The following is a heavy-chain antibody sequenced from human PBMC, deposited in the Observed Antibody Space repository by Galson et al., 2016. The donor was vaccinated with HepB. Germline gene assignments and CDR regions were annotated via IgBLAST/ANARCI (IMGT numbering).Heavy chain of an antibody. V-gene: IGHV2-26*01. Sequence: PALVKPTQTLMLTCTVSGFSLSNARMGVSWVRQPPGKALEWLAHIFSNDEKFYRISLKSRHTISKDTSKGQVVPTMTTLDPVDTATYFCARIRLSYYDFWSVYDPTFDSWGQGTLVTVSS. CDR2: IFSNDEK. J-gene: IGHJ5*01. D-gene: IGHD3-3*01. CDR1: GFSLSNARMG. CDR3: ARIRLSYYDFWSVYDPTFDS.